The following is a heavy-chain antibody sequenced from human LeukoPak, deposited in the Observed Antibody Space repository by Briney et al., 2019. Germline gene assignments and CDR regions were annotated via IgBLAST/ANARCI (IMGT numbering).Heavy chain of an antibody. CDR3: ARVIVSEAQEYCSGGSCYWTHDY. Sequence: ASVKVSCKASGYTFTSYGITWVRRAHGQGLEWLGWIRVYNGNTNYAKNFQDRVTMTTDTSTSTAYMELRSLRSDDTAVYYCARVIVSEAQEYCSGGSCYWTHDYWGQGTLVTVSS. J-gene: IGHJ4*02. D-gene: IGHD2-15*01. V-gene: IGHV1-18*01. CDR1: GYTFTSYG. CDR2: IRVYNGNT.